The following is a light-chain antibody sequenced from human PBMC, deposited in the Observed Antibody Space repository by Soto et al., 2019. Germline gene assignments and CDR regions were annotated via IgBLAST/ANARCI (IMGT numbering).Light chain of an antibody. Sequence: EIVLTQSPATLSLSPGERATLSCRASQSVSSSLAWYQHKPGQAPRLLIYDASNRATGIPARFSGSGSGTDFTLTISSLEPEDFAVYYCQQRSNWPPTWTFGQGTKVE. J-gene: IGKJ1*01. CDR2: DAS. V-gene: IGKV3-11*01. CDR1: QSVSSS. CDR3: QQRSNWPPTWT.